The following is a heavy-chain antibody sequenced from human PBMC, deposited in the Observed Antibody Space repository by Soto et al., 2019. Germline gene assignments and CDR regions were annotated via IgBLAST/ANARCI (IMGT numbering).Heavy chain of an antibody. J-gene: IGHJ3*01. CDR1: GGSISGYY. CDR2: ISHSGST. V-gene: IGHV4-59*08. D-gene: IGHD3-9*01. Sequence: ASETLSLTCTVSGGSISGYYWSWIRQSPEKGLEYIGYISHSGSTNYNPSLKSRVTTSLDTSKNQFSLKLSSVTAADTAIYYCASLNFDILTGYYAFDLWGQGTMVT. CDR3: ASLNFDILTGYYAFDL.